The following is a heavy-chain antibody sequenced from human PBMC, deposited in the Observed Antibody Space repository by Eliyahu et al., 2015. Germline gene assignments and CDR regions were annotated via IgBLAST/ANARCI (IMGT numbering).Heavy chain of an antibody. CDR3: ARVGKYYDSSGYNL. CDR1: GYXFTSYA. Sequence: QVQLVQSGAEVKKPGASVKVSCKASGYXFTSYAMHWVRQAPGQRLEWMGWINAGNGNTKYSQKFQGRVTITRDTSASTAYMELSSLRSEDTAVYYCARVGKYYDSSGYNLWGQGTLVTVSS. CDR2: INAGNGNT. J-gene: IGHJ5*02. V-gene: IGHV1-3*01. D-gene: IGHD3-22*01.